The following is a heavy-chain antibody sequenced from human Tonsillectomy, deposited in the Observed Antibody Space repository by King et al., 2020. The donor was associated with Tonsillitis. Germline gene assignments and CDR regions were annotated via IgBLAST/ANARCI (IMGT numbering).Heavy chain of an antibody. J-gene: IGHJ4*01. V-gene: IGHV3-30-3*01. CDR3: ARGFYYDSSGYPLFDY. Sequence: VQLVESGGGVVQPGRSLRLSCAASGFTFSSYAMHWVRQAPGKGLEWVAVISYDGSNKYYADSVKGRFTISRDNSKNTLYLQMNSLRAEDTAVYYCARGFYYDSSGYPLFDYWGHGTLVTVSS. CDR2: ISYDGSNK. D-gene: IGHD3-22*01. CDR1: GFTFSSYA.